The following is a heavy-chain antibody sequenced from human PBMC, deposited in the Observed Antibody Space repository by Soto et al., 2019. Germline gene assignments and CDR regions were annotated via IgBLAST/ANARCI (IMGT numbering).Heavy chain of an antibody. V-gene: IGHV3-30*18. Sequence: GGSLRLSCAASGFTFSSYGMHWVRQAPGKGLEWVAVISYDGSNKYYADSVKGRFTISRDNSKNTLYLQMNSLRAEDTAVYYCAKDPLEVVGTTPSADYYYYYGMDVWGQGTTVTVSS. CDR2: ISYDGSNK. CDR3: AKDPLEVVGTTPSADYYYYYGMDV. D-gene: IGHD2-15*01. CDR1: GFTFSSYG. J-gene: IGHJ6*02.